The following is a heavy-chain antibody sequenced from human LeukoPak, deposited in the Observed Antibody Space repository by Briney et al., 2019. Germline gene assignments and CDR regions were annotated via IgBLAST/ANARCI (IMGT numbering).Heavy chain of an antibody. CDR1: GYTFTSYD. CDR3: ARVYMVRGVIITRAPETPAFDY. Sequence: ASVKVSCKASGYTFTSYDINWVRQATGQGLEWMGWMNPNSGNTGYAQKFQGRVTLTRDMSTSTDYLELSSLRSDDTAVYYCARVYMVRGVIITRAPETPAFDYWGQGTLVTVSS. J-gene: IGHJ4*02. D-gene: IGHD3-10*01. CDR2: MNPNSGNT. V-gene: IGHV1-8*01.